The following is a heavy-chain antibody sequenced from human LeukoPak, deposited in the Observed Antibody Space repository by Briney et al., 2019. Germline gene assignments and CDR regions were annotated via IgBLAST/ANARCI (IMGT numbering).Heavy chain of an antibody. D-gene: IGHD3-22*01. CDR2: INHSGST. Sequence: SETLSLTCAVYGGSFSGYYWSWIRQPPGKGLEWIGEINHSGSTNYNPSVKSRVTISVDTSKNQFSLKLSSVTAADTAVYYCARGFHYYDSSGGVNWFDPWGQGTLVTVSS. CDR3: ARGFHYYDSSGGVNWFDP. CDR1: GGSFSGYY. J-gene: IGHJ5*02. V-gene: IGHV4-34*01.